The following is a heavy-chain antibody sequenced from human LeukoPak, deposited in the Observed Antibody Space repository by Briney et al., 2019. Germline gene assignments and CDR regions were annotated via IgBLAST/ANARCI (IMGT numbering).Heavy chain of an antibody. CDR3: AREPSIVGADSPSDY. J-gene: IGHJ4*02. CDR2: IIPILGIA. D-gene: IGHD1-26*01. V-gene: IGHV1-69*04. CDR1: GGTFSSYA. Sequence: SVKVSCKASGGTFSSYAISWVRQAPGQGLEWMGRIIPILGIASYAQKFQGRVTITADKSTSTAYMELSSLRSEDTAVYYCAREPSIVGADSPSDYWGQGTLVTVSS.